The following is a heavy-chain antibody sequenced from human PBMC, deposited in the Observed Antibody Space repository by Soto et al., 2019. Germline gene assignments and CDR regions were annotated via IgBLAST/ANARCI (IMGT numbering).Heavy chain of an antibody. D-gene: IGHD7-27*01. CDR1: GFYVSSYY. V-gene: IGHV4-59*02. J-gene: IGHJ4*02. CDR2: IYNSGNT. CDR3: ARGRGDYYFDY. Sequence: SETLSITCTVSGFYVSSYYLTWIRQPPGKGLEWIGYIYNSGNTNYSPALKSRVTMSVDTSKNQFSLKLTSVAAADTAAYYCARGRGDYYFDYWGQGTLVTVSS.